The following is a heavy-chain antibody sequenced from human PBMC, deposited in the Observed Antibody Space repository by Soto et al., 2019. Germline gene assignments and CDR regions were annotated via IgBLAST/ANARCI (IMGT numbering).Heavy chain of an antibody. V-gene: IGHV1-69*19. CDR2: ISPMFGAA. D-gene: IGHD3-10*01. Sequence: QVQLVQSGAEMKKLGSSVKVSCKSSGGTFNTYAMNWVRQAPGQGPEWMGDISPMFGAANYAPKFQGRVTITADESTGTSYMQLSSLTSEDTALYFCAREVQVHTPAFVYWGQGTLVTVSS. CDR3: AREVQVHTPAFVY. CDR1: GGTFNTYA. J-gene: IGHJ4*02.